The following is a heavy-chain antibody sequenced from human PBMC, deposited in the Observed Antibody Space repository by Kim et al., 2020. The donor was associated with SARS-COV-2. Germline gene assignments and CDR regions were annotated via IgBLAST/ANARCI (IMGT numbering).Heavy chain of an antibody. CDR2: K. V-gene: IGHV3-11*01. Sequence: KYCADSVKSRITNSKDNAKNPLYLQMNSLTVEDTGVDYCARGSRWEGDYWGQGTLVTVSS. J-gene: IGHJ4*02. CDR3: ARGSRWEGDY. D-gene: IGHD1-26*01.